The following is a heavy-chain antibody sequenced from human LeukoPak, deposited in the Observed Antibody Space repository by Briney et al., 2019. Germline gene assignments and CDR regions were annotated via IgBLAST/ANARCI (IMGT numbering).Heavy chain of an antibody. Sequence: GGSLRLSCAASGFTVSSNYMSWVRQAPGKGLEWVSVIYNGGNTYYADSVKGRFTISRDNSKNTLYLQMDSLRAEDTAVYYCARDASSSWSYGMDVWGQGTTVTVSS. J-gene: IGHJ6*02. V-gene: IGHV3-53*01. CDR1: GFTVSSNY. D-gene: IGHD6-13*01. CDR2: IYNGGNT. CDR3: ARDASSSWSYGMDV.